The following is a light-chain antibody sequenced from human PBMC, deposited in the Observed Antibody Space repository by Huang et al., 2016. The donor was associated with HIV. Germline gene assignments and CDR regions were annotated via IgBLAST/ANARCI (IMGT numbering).Light chain of an antibody. CDR1: QDIRDD. Sequence: AIQMTQSPSSLSASVGDRVTITCRASQDIRDDLSWFQQRPGKVPKLWMSAASTLQFAGPSRFSGSGSGTDFTLTITSLQPEDFATYYCLQTYNDPHTCGQGTKLQIK. V-gene: IGKV1-6*01. CDR3: LQTYNDPHT. CDR2: AAS. J-gene: IGKJ2*01.